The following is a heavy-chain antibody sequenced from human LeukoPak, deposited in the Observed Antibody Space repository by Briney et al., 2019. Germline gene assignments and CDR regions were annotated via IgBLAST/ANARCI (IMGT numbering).Heavy chain of an antibody. V-gene: IGHV4-34*01. D-gene: IGHD5-18*01. J-gene: IGHJ3*02. CDR2: INHSGST. CDR1: GGSLSGYY. CDR3: ASVDTAAFDI. Sequence: SETLSLTCAVYGGSLSGYYWSWIRQPPGKGLEWIGEINHSGSTNYNPSLKSRVTISVDTSKNQFSLKLSSVTAADTAVYYCASVDTAAFDIWGQGTMVTVSS.